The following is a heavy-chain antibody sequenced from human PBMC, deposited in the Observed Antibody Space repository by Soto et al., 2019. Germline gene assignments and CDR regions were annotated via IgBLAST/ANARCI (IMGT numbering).Heavy chain of an antibody. Sequence: PSETLSLTCTVSGGSISSSSYYWGWIRQPPGKGLEWIGSIYYSGSTYYNPSLKSRVTISVDTSKNQFSLKLSSVTAADTAVYYCARIHSGSSGYWGQGTLVTVSS. V-gene: IGHV4-39*01. CDR2: IYYSGST. D-gene: IGHD1-26*01. CDR1: GGSISSSSYY. J-gene: IGHJ4*02. CDR3: ARIHSGSSGY.